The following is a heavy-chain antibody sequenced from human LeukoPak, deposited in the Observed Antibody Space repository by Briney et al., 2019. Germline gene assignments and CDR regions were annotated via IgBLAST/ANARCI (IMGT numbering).Heavy chain of an antibody. J-gene: IGHJ6*03. V-gene: IGHV3-30-3*01. Sequence: GGSLRLSCAASGFTFNTYAIHWVRQAPGKGLEWVAVISYDGSNKYYADSVKGRFTISRDNSKNTLYLQMNSLRAEDTAVYYCARDGGAYDFWSGYDYYYYMDVWGKGTTVTVSS. CDR2: ISYDGSNK. D-gene: IGHD3-3*01. CDR3: ARDGGAYDFWSGYDYYYYMDV. CDR1: GFTFNTYA.